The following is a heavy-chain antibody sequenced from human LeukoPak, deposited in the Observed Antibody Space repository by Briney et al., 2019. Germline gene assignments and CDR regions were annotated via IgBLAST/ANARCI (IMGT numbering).Heavy chain of an antibody. V-gene: IGHV3-74*01. CDR2: INTDGSST. Sequence: PGGSLRLSCAASGFIFSSYWMHWVRHAPGKGLAWVSRINTDGSSTSYADSVKGRFTISRDNAKNTLYLQMNSLRAGDTAVYYCVREAVSSSWNNWYFDLWGRGTLVTVSS. J-gene: IGHJ2*01. D-gene: IGHD6-13*01. CDR3: VREAVSSSWNNWYFDL. CDR1: GFIFSSYW.